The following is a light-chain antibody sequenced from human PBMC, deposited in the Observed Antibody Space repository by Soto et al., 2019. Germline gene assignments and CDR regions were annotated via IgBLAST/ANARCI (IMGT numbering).Light chain of an antibody. CDR1: QSISNY. CDR2: AAS. CDR3: QQSYGTPLT. J-gene: IGKJ4*01. Sequence: DMEMTQSPSSLSASVGDRVTITCRASQSISNYLNWYQHKPGKVPKLLIYAASSLQSGVPTRFSGSGSGTDFTRTINSLQPEDFATDYCQQSYGTPLTFGGGTKVEIK. V-gene: IGKV1-39*01.